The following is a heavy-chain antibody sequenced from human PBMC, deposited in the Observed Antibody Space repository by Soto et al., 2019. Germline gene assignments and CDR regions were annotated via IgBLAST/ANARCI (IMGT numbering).Heavy chain of an antibody. CDR3: ASGRTTVNRSFDF. V-gene: IGHV1-69*01. CDR2: IIPILYTT. CDR1: GGTSSSYA. D-gene: IGHD1-1*01. Sequence: VQVVQSGAEVKKPGSSVRVSCKASGGTSSSYAITWMRQAPGQGLEWMGGIIPILYTTDYAQKFQGKVTFTAVESTSTGFMELSSLTSEDRAVYYWASGRTTVNRSFDFWGQGTLVTVSP. J-gene: IGHJ4*02.